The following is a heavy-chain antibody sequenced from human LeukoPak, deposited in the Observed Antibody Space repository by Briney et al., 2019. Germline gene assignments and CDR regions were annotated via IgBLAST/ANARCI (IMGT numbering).Heavy chain of an antibody. Sequence: PGGSLRLSCSASGFTFREHYGISWSRQAPGKGLEWVALARSQTYGGAPEYAASVRGRFTVSRDDSRNIAYLHMNDLKADDTAIYYCSRGDTVTGAKYYFDTWGQGTLVSVSS. CDR2: ARSQTYGGAP. V-gene: IGHV3-49*03. D-gene: IGHD4-17*01. CDR3: SRGDTVTGAKYYFDT. CDR1: GFTFREHYG. J-gene: IGHJ4*02.